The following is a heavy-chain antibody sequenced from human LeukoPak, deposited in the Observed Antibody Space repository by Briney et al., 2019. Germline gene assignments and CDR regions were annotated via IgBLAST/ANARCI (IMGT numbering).Heavy chain of an antibody. D-gene: IGHD3-10*01. CDR1: GYTFTNYG. CDR2: ISAYNGNT. Sequence: ASVTVSCKPSGYTFTNYGITWVRQAPGQGLEWMGWISAYNGNTNYAQKLQGRVTMTTDTSTSTAYMELRSLRSDDTAVYYCARAKNYSGSGSSTPFDYWGQGTLVTVSS. CDR3: ARAKNYSGSGSSTPFDY. J-gene: IGHJ4*02. V-gene: IGHV1-18*01.